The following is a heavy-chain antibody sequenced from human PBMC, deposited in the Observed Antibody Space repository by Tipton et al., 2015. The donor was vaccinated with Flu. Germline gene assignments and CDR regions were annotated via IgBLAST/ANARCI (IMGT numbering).Heavy chain of an antibody. Sequence: LRLSCTVSGGSFSSFYWSWIRQSPGKGLEWIGYIFYNGNTNYNPSLKSRVTISVDTSKNQFSLKLTSVTAADTAVYYCARVVCSGGSCYSGDNYGMGVWGQGTTVTVSS. J-gene: IGHJ6*02. V-gene: IGHV4-59*01. CDR2: IFYNGNT. CDR1: GGSFSSFY. D-gene: IGHD2-15*01. CDR3: ARVVCSGGSCYSGDNYGMGV.